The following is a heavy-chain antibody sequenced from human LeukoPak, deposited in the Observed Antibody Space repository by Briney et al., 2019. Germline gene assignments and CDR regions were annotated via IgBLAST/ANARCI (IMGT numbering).Heavy chain of an antibody. D-gene: IGHD6-19*01. V-gene: IGHV4-39*01. Sequence: TPSETLSLTCNVSGGSIGGHTFYWDWIRQPPGKGLEWIATIYYNGNTFYNPSLKSRVAISIDMSKSQFSLHLSSVTAADTAIYYCASLTALAGHRGAFDIWGPGTMVTVSS. CDR3: ASLTALAGHRGAFDI. CDR2: IYYNGNT. CDR1: GGSIGGHTFY. J-gene: IGHJ3*02.